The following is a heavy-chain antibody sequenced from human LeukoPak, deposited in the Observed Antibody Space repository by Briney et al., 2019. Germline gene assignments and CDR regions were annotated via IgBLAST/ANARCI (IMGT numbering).Heavy chain of an antibody. D-gene: IGHD2-2*02. V-gene: IGHV4-4*07. CDR1: SGSISSYY. Sequence: SETLSLTCIVSSGSISSYYWGWVRQPPGKGLEWIGRIYTTGATHYNPSLKSRVTMSIDTSTNQFSLNLRSVTAADTAVYYCGRQGYTASHYFLDYWSQGTLVTVS. J-gene: IGHJ4*02. CDR3: GRQGYTASHYFLDY. CDR2: IYTTGAT.